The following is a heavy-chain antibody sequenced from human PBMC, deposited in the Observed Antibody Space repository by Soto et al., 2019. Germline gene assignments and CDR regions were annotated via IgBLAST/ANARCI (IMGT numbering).Heavy chain of an antibody. CDR2: IFSSGST. V-gene: IGHV4-39*01. Sequence: QLHLQESGPGLVKPSETLSLTCTVSGDSISSSTYYWGWIRQSPGKGLEWIGSIFSSGSTYYNPSLKSRVSISVDASKDQFSLKLSSVTAADTAVYYCARHMLVIVFTTPWYFDFWGRGTLVTISS. J-gene: IGHJ2*01. CDR1: GDSISSSTYY. CDR3: ARHMLVIVFTTPWYFDF. D-gene: IGHD3-22*01.